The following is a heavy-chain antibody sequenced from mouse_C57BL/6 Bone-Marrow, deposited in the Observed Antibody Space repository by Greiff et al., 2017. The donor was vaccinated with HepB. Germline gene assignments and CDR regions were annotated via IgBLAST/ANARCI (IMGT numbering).Heavy chain of an antibody. J-gene: IGHJ2*01. D-gene: IGHD3-2*02. Sequence: VQLQQPGAELVKPGASVKLSCKASGYTFTSYWMHWVKQRPGQGLEWIGMIHPNSGSTNYNEKFKIKATLTVDKSSSTAYMQLSSLTSEDSAVYYCANSSGPYFDYWGQGTTLTVSS. V-gene: IGHV1-64*01. CDR2: IHPNSGST. CDR3: ANSSGPYFDY. CDR1: GYTFTSYW.